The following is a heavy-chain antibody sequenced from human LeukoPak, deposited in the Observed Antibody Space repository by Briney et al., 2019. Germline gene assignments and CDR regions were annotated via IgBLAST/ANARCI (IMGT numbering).Heavy chain of an antibody. J-gene: IGHJ4*02. CDR1: YSSISSYC. CDR2: VYSSGRT. Sequence: SETLSLTCTVSYSSISSYCWSWIRQPPGKGLEWIGYVYSSGRTNYNPSLKSRVTMSTDMSKNQFSLKLSSVTAADTAVYYCARQQGGNSNFFDYWGQGTLVTVSS. CDR3: ARQQGGNSNFFDY. D-gene: IGHD4-23*01. V-gene: IGHV4-59*08.